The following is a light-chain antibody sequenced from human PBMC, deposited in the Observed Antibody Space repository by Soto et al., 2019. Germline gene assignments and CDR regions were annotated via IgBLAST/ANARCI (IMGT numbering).Light chain of an antibody. CDR2: GAS. J-gene: IGKJ1*01. V-gene: IGKV3-15*01. CDR1: QSVSSN. CDR3: QKYNNWPWA. Sequence: EIVMTQSPATLSVSPGERATLSCRASQSVSSNLAWYQQKPGQAPRLLIYGASNRATGIPARFSGSGSGTEFTLTISSLQSEDFAVYYCQKYNNWPWAFGQGTKVEIK.